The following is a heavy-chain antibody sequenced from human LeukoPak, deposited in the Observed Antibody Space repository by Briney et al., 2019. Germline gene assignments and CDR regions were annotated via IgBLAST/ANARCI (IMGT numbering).Heavy chain of an antibody. D-gene: IGHD6-13*01. CDR1: GGSISSYY. V-gene: IGHV4-59*01. Sequence: PSETLSLTCTVSGGSISSYYWSWIRQPPGKGLEWIGYIYYSGSTNYNPSLKSRVTISVDTSKNQFSLKLRSVTAADTAVYYCARSMYSSSWYSPVDYWGQGTLDTVSS. J-gene: IGHJ4*02. CDR2: IYYSGST. CDR3: ARSMYSSSWYSPVDY.